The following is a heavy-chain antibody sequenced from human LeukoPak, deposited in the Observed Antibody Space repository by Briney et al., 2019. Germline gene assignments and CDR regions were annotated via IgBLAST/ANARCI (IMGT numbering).Heavy chain of an antibody. CDR1: GFTFSSYW. V-gene: IGHV3-74*01. D-gene: IGHD1-26*01. CDR3: AREHRHEGATVDS. Sequence: GGSLRLSCAASGFTFSSYWMHWVRQAPGKGLVWVSRIEREGRSTSYADSVRGRFTISRDNAKNTLYLQMNSLRAEDTAVYYCAREHRHEGATVDSWGQGTLVTVSS. J-gene: IGHJ4*02. CDR2: IEREGRST.